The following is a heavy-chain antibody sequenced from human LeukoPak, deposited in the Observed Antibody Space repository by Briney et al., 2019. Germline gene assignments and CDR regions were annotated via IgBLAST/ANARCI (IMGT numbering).Heavy chain of an antibody. Sequence: PSETLSLTCTVSGGSISSYYWSWIRQPPGKGLEWIGYIYYSGSTNYNPSLKSRVTISVDTSKNQFSLKLSSVTAADTAVYYCARLWGIAAAGRLYYFDYWGRGTLVTVSS. D-gene: IGHD6-13*01. CDR3: ARLWGIAAAGRLYYFDY. CDR2: IYYSGST. V-gene: IGHV4-59*08. CDR1: GGSISSYY. J-gene: IGHJ4*02.